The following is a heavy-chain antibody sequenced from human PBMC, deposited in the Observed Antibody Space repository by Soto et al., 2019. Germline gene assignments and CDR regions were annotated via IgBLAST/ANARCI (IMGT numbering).Heavy chain of an antibody. CDR1: GYTFTSYG. D-gene: IGHD2-2*01. J-gene: IGHJ6*02. V-gene: IGHV1-69*13. CDR2: IIPIFGTA. Sequence: QVQLVQSGAEVKKPGASVKVSCKASGYTFTSYGISWVRQAPGQGLEWMGGIIPIFGTANYAQKFQGRVTITADESTSTAYMELSSLRSEDTAVYYCASGYCISTSCHPIYYYYGMDVWGQGTTVTVSS. CDR3: ASGYCISTSCHPIYYYYGMDV.